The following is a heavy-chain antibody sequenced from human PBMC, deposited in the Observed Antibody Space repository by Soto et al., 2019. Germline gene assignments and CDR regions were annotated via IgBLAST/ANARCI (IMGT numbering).Heavy chain of an antibody. CDR3: ASRRYCSGGSCYSPADY. Sequence: QVQLQQWGAGLLKPSETLSLTCAVYGGSFSGYYWSWIRQPPGKGREWIGEINHSGSTNYNPSLKSRVTISVDTSKNQFSLKLSSVTAADTAVYYCASRRYCSGGSCYSPADYWGQGTLVTVSS. V-gene: IGHV4-34*01. CDR2: INHSGST. CDR1: GGSFSGYY. D-gene: IGHD2-15*01. J-gene: IGHJ4*02.